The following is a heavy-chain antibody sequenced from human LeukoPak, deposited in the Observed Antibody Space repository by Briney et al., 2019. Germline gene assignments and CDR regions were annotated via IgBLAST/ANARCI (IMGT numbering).Heavy chain of an antibody. CDR2: ISPSGGST. Sequence: GASVKVSCKAFGYTFTSNYMHWVRQAPGQGPEWMGVISPSGGSTTYAQKFQGRVTITADESTSTAYMELSSLRSEDTAVYYCARGMGHDYGDYYFDYWGQGTLVTVSS. CDR1: GYTFTSNY. CDR3: ARGMGHDYGDYYFDY. D-gene: IGHD4-17*01. J-gene: IGHJ4*02. V-gene: IGHV1-46*01.